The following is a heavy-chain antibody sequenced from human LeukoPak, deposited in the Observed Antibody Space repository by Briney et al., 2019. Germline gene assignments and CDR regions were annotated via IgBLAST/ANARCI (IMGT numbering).Heavy chain of an antibody. CDR1: GGSISSSSYY. V-gene: IGHV4-39*01. Sequence: SETLSLTFTVSGGSISSSSYYWGWIRQPPGKGLEWIGSIYYSGSTYYNPSLKSRVTISVDTSKNQFSLKLSSVTVADTAVYYCARHAWGRLDAFDIWGQGTMVTVSS. D-gene: IGHD3-16*01. CDR3: ARHAWGRLDAFDI. CDR2: IYYSGST. J-gene: IGHJ3*02.